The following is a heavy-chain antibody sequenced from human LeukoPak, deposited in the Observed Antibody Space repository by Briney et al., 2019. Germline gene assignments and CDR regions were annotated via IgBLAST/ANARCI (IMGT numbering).Heavy chain of an antibody. Sequence: GGSPRLSCAASGFTFSSYAMSWGRQAPGKGLEWVSAISGSGGSTYYADSVKGRFTISRDNSKNTLYLQMNSLRAEDTAVYYCAKGVHIVGTMGPSDYWGQGTLVTVSS. V-gene: IGHV3-23*01. CDR1: GFTFSSYA. CDR3: AKGVHIVGTMGPSDY. CDR2: ISGSGGST. D-gene: IGHD2-21*01. J-gene: IGHJ4*02.